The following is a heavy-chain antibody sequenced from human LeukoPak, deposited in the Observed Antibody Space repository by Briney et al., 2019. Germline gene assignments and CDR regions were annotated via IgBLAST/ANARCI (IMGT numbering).Heavy chain of an antibody. CDR1: GFSFSSYA. CDR2: IGGSGGNT. V-gene: IGHV3-23*01. J-gene: IGHJ4*02. D-gene: IGHD6-6*01. CDR3: AKKGGSPPYFDY. Sequence: GGSLRLSCAASGFSFSSYAMSWVRQAPGKGLEWVSVIGGSGGNTYYADSVKGRFTISRDNSKNTLYLQMNSLRAEDTAVYYCAKKGGSPPYFDYWGQGTLVTVSS.